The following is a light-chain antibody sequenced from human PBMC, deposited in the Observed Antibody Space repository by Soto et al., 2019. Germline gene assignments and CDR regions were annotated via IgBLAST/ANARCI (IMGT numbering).Light chain of an antibody. CDR3: SSYTSSSTL. Sequence: QSVLTQPRSVSGSPGQSVTISCSGTSSDVGGYEYVSWYQQHPGKAPTLMIYAVTDRPSGVSSRFSGSKSGNTASLTISGLQAENEADYYCSSYTSSSTLFGTGTKGTVL. CDR2: AVT. V-gene: IGLV2-14*01. CDR1: SSDVGGYEY. J-gene: IGLJ1*01.